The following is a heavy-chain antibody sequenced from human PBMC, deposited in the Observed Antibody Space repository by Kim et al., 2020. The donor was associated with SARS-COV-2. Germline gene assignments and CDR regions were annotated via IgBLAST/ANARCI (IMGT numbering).Heavy chain of an antibody. CDR2: INPSNGKP. V-gene: IGHV7-4-1*02. CDR3: ARVRYLGAGSSSSALDV. Sequence: ASVKVSCKASGYIFTNYAMKWVRQAPGQGLEWMGWINPSNGKPTYAQGFTGRFVFSLDTSVSTAYLQINSLRAEDTAVYFCARVRYLGAGSSSSALDVWGQGTRVTVSS. D-gene: IGHD3-16*02. J-gene: IGHJ3*01. CDR1: GYIFTNYA.